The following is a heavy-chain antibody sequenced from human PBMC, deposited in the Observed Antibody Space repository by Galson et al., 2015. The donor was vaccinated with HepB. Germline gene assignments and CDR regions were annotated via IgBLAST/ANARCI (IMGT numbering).Heavy chain of an antibody. CDR2: ISYDGSDK. CDR3: AGSVAASGGIYDWFDP. V-gene: IGHV3-30*04. CDR1: GFSFSNYA. Sequence: SLRLSCAASGFSFSNYAMHWVRQAPGKGLEWVAVISYDGSDKYYADSVKGRFTISRDNSKNKLYVQMNSLRPADTAVYYCAGSVAASGGIYDWFDPWGQGTLVTVPS. J-gene: IGHJ5*02. D-gene: IGHD6-6*01.